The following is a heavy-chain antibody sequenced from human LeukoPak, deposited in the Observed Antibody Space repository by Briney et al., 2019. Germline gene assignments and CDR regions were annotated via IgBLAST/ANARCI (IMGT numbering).Heavy chain of an antibody. D-gene: IGHD5-12*01. Sequence: SVTVSCKASGFTCTSSAVQWVRQARGQRLEWIGWIVVGSGNTNYAQKFQERVTITRDMSTSTAYMELSSLRSEDTAVYYCAAGGYSGYDGPPFDYWGQGTLVTDSS. CDR1: GFTCTSSA. CDR3: AAGGYSGYDGPPFDY. J-gene: IGHJ4*02. V-gene: IGHV1-58*01. CDR2: IVVGSGNT.